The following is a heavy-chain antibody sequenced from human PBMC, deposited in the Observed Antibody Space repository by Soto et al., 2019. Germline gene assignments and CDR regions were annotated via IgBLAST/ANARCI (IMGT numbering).Heavy chain of an antibody. CDR3: AKSYRNYRHPVLDH. V-gene: IGHV4-59*08. Sequence: QVQLQESGPGLVKPSETLSLTCTISGGSISDYFWNWVRQSPGKGLEWIGYIHYSGDTNYNPSLKSRVTLSVDTSKNQFSLMLTSVTAADTAVYFCAKSYRNYRHPVLDHWGQGTLVSVSS. CDR2: IHYSGDT. D-gene: IGHD3-16*02. CDR1: GGSISDYF. J-gene: IGHJ4*02.